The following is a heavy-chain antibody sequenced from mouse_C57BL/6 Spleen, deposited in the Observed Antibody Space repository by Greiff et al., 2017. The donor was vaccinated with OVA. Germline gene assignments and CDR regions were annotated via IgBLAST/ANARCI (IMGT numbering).Heavy chain of an antibody. CDR1: GFTFSSYA. D-gene: IGHD1-1*01. J-gene: IGHJ2*01. CDR3: TRGGTTVVAPYYFDY. Sequence: EVQGVESGEGLVKPGGSLKLSCAASGFTFSSYAMSWVRQTPEKRLEWVAYISSGGDYIYYADTVKGRFTISRDNARNTLYLQMSSLKSEDTAMYYCTRGGTTVVAPYYFDYWGQGTTLTVSS. CDR2: ISSGGDYI. V-gene: IGHV5-9-1*02.